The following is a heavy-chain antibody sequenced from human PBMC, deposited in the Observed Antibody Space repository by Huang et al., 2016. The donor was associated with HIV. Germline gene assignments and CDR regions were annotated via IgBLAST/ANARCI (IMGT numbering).Heavy chain of an antibody. Sequence: EVQLVESGGGLIQPGGSLRLSCAASGVTVSTNFMSWVRQVPGKGLECVSVIHSGCSTYYVDSVKGRFTISRDNSRNTLYLQMNSLRAEDTAVYYCARALGFYDTDAFDIWGQGTMVTVSS. CDR1: GVTVSTNF. J-gene: IGHJ3*02. CDR2: IHSGCST. CDR3: ARALGFYDTDAFDI. D-gene: IGHD2-2*01. V-gene: IGHV3-53*01.